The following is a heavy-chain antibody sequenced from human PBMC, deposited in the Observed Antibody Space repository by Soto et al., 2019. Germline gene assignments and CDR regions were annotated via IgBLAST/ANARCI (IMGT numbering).Heavy chain of an antibody. CDR3: ARADPAASVGY. D-gene: IGHD2-2*01. CDR1: GGSMSSHY. Sequence: ASETLSLTCTVSGGSMSSHYWTWLRQSPGKGLEWIGYISYSGSTYYNPSLKSRVSISADTSKNQFSLRMNSMIAADTAVYYCARADPAASVGYWGQGTLVTVPS. J-gene: IGHJ4*02. V-gene: IGHV4-59*11. CDR2: ISYSGST.